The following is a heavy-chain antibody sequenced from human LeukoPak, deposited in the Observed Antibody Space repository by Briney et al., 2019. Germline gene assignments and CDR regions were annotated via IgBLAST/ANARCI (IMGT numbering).Heavy chain of an antibody. D-gene: IGHD4-11*01. CDR3: ARHHSDYTQRPFDY. V-gene: IGHV4-59*08. CDR1: GDSIGRYY. Sequence: SETLSLTCTVSGDSIGRYYWNWIRQPPGKGPEWIGYIDDSGGTYYNPSLKSRVTISVDTSKNQFSLKLSSVTAADTAVYYCARHHSDYTQRPFDYWGQGTLVTVSS. CDR2: IDDSGGT. J-gene: IGHJ4*02.